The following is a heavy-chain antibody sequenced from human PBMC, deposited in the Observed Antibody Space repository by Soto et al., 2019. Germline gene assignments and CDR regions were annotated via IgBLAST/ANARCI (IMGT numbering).Heavy chain of an antibody. J-gene: IGHJ6*03. CDR2: MNPNSGNT. CDR1: GYTFTSYD. CDR3: ARLKPLKAARRGVNSYYYYYMDV. D-gene: IGHD6-6*01. Sequence: ASVKVSCKASGYTFTSYDINWVRQATGQGLEWMGWMNPNSGNTGYAQKFQGRVTMTRNTSISTAYMELSSLRSEDTAVYYCARLKPLKAARRGVNSYYYYYMDVWGKGTTVTVSS. V-gene: IGHV1-8*01.